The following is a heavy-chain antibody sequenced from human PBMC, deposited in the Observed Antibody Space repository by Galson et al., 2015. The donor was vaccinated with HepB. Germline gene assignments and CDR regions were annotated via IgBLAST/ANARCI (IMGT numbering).Heavy chain of an antibody. J-gene: IGHJ6*02. D-gene: IGHD6-13*01. Sequence: QSGAEMKKPGESLRISCKGSGYSFTSYWISWVRQMPGKGLEWMGRIDPSDSYTNYSPSFQGHVTISADKSISTAYLQWSSLKASDTAMYYCARQGRIAAAGSIYYGMDVWGQGTTVTVSS. CDR2: IDPSDSYT. V-gene: IGHV5-10-1*01. CDR3: ARQGRIAAAGSIYYGMDV. CDR1: GYSFTSYW.